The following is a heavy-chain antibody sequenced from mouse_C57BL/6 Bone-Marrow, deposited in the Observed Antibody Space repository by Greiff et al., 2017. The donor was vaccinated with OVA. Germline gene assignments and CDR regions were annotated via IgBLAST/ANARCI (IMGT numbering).Heavy chain of an antibody. CDR2: INPDTGGT. D-gene: IGHD1-1*01. J-gene: IGHJ4*01. CDR3: TSITTVVATPYAMDY. Sequence: VQLQQSGAELVRPGASVTLSCKASGYTFTDYEMPWVKQTPVHGLEWIAAINPDTGGTAYNQKFKGKAILTADKASSTAYMELRSMTSEDSAVYYCTSITTVVATPYAMDYWGQGTSVTVSS. V-gene: IGHV1-15*01. CDR1: GYTFTDYE.